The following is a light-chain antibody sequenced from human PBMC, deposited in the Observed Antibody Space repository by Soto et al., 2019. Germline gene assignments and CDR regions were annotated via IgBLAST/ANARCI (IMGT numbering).Light chain of an antibody. CDR3: QQYNTYPTWT. CDR1: QSISSW. CDR2: KAS. Sequence: DIQMTQSPSTLSASVGDRVTITCRASQSISSWLAWYPQKPGKAPKLLIYKASSLESRVPSRFSGSGSGTEFTLTISSLQPDDVATYYWQQYNTYPTWTFGQRTKVEIK. V-gene: IGKV1-5*03. J-gene: IGKJ1*01.